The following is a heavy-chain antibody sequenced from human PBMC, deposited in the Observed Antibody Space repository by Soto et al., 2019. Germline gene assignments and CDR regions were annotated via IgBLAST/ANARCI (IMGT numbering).Heavy chain of an antibody. CDR2: IYFSGST. D-gene: IGHD3-22*01. CDR3: ARGLYYYESSGYPTLDY. CDR1: GGSVSTGSYY. Sequence: SETLSLTCPVSGGSVSTGSYYWTWIRQPPGKGLDWIGYIYFSGSTNYNPSLKSRVTVSVDTSKNQFSLKLSSVTAADTAVYYCARGLYYYESSGYPTLDYWGQGTLVTVSS. J-gene: IGHJ4*02. V-gene: IGHV4-61*01.